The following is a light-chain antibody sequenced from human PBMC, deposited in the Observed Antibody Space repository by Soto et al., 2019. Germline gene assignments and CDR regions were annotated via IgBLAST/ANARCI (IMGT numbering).Light chain of an antibody. CDR2: QNT. Sequence: SYELTQPPSVSVSPGQTASITCSGDKLGEKYGCWYQQKPGQSPMVVIYQNTKRPSGIPERFSGSTSGNTATLTISGTQAMDEADYYYQAWDSSIAIFGGGTQLTVL. V-gene: IGLV3-1*01. CDR3: QAWDSSIAI. J-gene: IGLJ2*01. CDR1: KLGEKY.